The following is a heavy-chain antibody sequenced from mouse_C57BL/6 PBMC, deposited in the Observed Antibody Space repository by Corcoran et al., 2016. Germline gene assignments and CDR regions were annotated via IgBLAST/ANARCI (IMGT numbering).Heavy chain of an antibody. D-gene: IGHD1-1*01. V-gene: IGHV9-3*01. CDR3: ERRHYGSSHFDY. CDR1: GYTFTTYG. J-gene: IGHJ2*01. CDR2: INTYSGVP. Sequence: QIQLVQSGPELKKPGETVKISCKASGYTFTTYGMSWVKQAPGKGLKWMGWINTYSGVPTYADDFKGRFAFSVETSSSTAYLQINNRKNEDTATNCWERRHYGSSHFDYWGQGNTLTVSS.